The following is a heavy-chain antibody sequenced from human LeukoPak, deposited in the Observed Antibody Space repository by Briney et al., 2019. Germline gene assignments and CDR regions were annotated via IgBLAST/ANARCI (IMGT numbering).Heavy chain of an antibody. D-gene: IGHD2-15*01. V-gene: IGHV3-30*18. CDR2: ISFDGNNK. CDR3: AKGRQPVVVAATVDY. Sequence: GRSLRLSCAASGFTFSSYCMHWVRQAPGKGLEWVAIISFDGNNKYYVDSVKGRFTISRDNSKNTLFLQINSLRSEDTAVYYCAKGRQPVVVAATVDYWGQGTLVTVSS. CDR1: GFTFSSYC. J-gene: IGHJ4*02.